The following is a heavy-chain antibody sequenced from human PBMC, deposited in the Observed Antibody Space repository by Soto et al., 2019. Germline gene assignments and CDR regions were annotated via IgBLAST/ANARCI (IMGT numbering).Heavy chain of an antibody. D-gene: IGHD3-22*01. V-gene: IGHV3-53*01. J-gene: IGHJ3*01. Sequence: EVQLVESGGGLIQPGGSLRLSCAASGFTFSSNDMNWVRQAPGKGLEWVSLIYSSGSTSYADSVKGRFTISRDNSKNTLYLQMSSLRAEDTVVYYCATRPLLPGAPWGQGTMVNVSS. CDR2: IYSSGST. CDR1: GFTFSSND. CDR3: ATRPLLPGAP.